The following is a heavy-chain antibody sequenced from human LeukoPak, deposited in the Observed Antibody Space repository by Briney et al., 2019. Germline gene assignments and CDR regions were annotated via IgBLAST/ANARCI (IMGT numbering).Heavy chain of an antibody. J-gene: IGHJ4*02. D-gene: IGHD5-18*01. CDR1: GFTFSSYN. V-gene: IGHV3-21*06. Sequence: GGSLRLSCAASGFTFSSYNMNWVRQAPGKGLEWVSSISSSSYIYYADSVKGRFTISRDNAKNSLYLQMNSLRAEDTAVYYCARDTNTAMVSAFGYWGQGTLVTVSS. CDR3: ARDTNTAMVSAFGY. CDR2: ISSSSYI.